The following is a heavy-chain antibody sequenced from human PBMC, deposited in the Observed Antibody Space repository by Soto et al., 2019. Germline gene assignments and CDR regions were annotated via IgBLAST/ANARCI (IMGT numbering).Heavy chain of an antibody. CDR2: VYFSGNT. Sequence: TLSLTCTVSGGSFSSNSYSWSWIRQHPGKGREWIGYVYFSGNTDSNPSLQSGVTISVATSKKTFSLRQTSVTFADTAVYECARLGYASSGYPRWFGPWGQGTVVAVS. CDR3: ARLGYASSGYPRWFGP. J-gene: IGHJ5*02. V-gene: IGHV4-31*03. D-gene: IGHD3-22*01. CDR1: GGSFSSNSYS.